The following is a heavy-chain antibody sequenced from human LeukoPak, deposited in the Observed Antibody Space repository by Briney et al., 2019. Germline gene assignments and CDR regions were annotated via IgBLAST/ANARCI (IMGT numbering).Heavy chain of an antibody. V-gene: IGHV3-23*01. Sequence: PGGSLRLSCAASGFTFSSYAMSWVRQAPGKGLEWVSTISGSGGGTYYADSVKGRFTISRDNPKNTLYLQMNSLRAEDTAVYYXXXXXXXXXAAPYGMDVWGQGTTVTVSS. D-gene: IGHD2-2*01. CDR3: XXXXXXXXAAPYGMDV. CDR1: GFTFSSYA. J-gene: IGHJ6*02. CDR2: ISGSGGGT.